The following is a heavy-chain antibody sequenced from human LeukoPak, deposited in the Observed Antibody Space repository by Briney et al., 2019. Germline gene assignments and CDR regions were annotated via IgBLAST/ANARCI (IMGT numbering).Heavy chain of an antibody. Sequence: ASVKVSCKASGYTFTGYYMHWVRQAPGQRLEWMGWINAGNGNTKYSQEFQGRVTITRDTSASTAYMELSSLRSEDMAVYYCARAIRGGYYYMDVWGKGTTVTVSS. CDR3: ARAIRGGYYYMDV. CDR2: INAGNGNT. D-gene: IGHD2-2*01. CDR1: GYTFTGYY. V-gene: IGHV1-3*03. J-gene: IGHJ6*03.